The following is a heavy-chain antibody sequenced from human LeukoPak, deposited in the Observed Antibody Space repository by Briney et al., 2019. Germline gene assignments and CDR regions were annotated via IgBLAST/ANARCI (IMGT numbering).Heavy chain of an antibody. CDR1: GFTFSSYA. V-gene: IGHV3-30-3*01. CDR3: ARGGLGYSQGSFDW. D-gene: IGHD5-18*01. CDR2: ISYDGSNK. J-gene: IGHJ4*02. Sequence: PGGSLRLSCAASGFTFSSYAMSWVRQAPGKGLEWVAVISYDGSNKYYADSVKGRFTISRDNSKNTLYLQMNSLRAEDTAVYYCARGGLGYSQGSFDWWGQGTLVTVSS.